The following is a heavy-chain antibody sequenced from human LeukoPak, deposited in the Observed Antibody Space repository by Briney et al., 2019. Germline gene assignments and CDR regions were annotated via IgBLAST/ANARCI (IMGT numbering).Heavy chain of an antibody. Sequence: GGSLRLSCAASGFTFSSYEINWVRQAPGKGLEWVSYISSSGSTIYYADSVKGRFAISRDNAKNSLYLQMNSLRAEDTAVYYCARVPRYCSSTSCLYYYYMDVWGKGTTVTVSS. CDR2: ISSSGSTI. J-gene: IGHJ6*03. CDR3: ARVPRYCSSTSCLYYYYMDV. V-gene: IGHV3-48*03. D-gene: IGHD2-2*01. CDR1: GFTFSSYE.